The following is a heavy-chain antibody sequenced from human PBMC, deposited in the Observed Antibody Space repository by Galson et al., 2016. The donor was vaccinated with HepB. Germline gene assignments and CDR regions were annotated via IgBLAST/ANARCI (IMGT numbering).Heavy chain of an antibody. CDR3: AHVRSGFDAFDV. CDR2: IYWGDDK. Sequence: PALVKPTQTLTLTCTFSGFSLTTGGVRVGWIRQPPGKALEWLALIYWGDDKRYSPSLKSRLTITKDTSKNQVVLTMTNMDPGDTATYYCAHVRSGFDAFDVWGRGTMVTVSS. CDR1: GFSLTTGGVR. V-gene: IGHV2-5*02. J-gene: IGHJ3*01. D-gene: IGHD3-22*01.